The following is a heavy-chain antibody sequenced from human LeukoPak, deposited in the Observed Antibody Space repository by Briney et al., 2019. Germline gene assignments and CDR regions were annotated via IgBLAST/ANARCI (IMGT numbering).Heavy chain of an antibody. J-gene: IGHJ4*01. Sequence: SETLSLTCTVSGGAISSYYWSWIPQSPEKGLEWIGYIYYSGNTNYNPSLKSRVTISIDTSKNQFSLRLSSVTAADTAVYYCARDVTSSLAFDYWGHGTLVTVSS. CDR1: GGAISSYY. D-gene: IGHD1-1*01. CDR3: ARDVTSSLAFDY. CDR2: IYYSGNT. V-gene: IGHV4-59*01.